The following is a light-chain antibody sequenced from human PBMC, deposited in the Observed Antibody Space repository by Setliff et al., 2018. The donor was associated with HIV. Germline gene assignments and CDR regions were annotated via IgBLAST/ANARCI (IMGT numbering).Light chain of an antibody. CDR2: VVS. V-gene: IGLV2-23*02. CDR3: CSYAGSSTRYV. Sequence: QSALTQPASMSESPGQSITISCTGTSSDVGSYNLVSWYQQHPGKAPKLMIYVVSKRPSGVSNRFSGSKSGNTASLTISGLQAEDEADYYCCSYAGSSTRYVFGTGTKVTV. J-gene: IGLJ1*01. CDR1: SSDVGSYNL.